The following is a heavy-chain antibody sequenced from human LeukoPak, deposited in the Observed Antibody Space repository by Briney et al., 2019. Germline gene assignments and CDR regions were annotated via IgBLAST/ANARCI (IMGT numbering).Heavy chain of an antibody. CDR1: GGTFSSYA. CDR2: IIPIFGSA. Sequence: SVKVSCKASGGTFSSYAISWVRQAPGQGLEWMGGIIPIFGSANYAQKFQGRVTITADESTSTAYMELSSLRSEDTAVYYCARIGDYGDYEMDYWGQGTLVTVSS. J-gene: IGHJ4*02. V-gene: IGHV1-69*13. D-gene: IGHD4-17*01. CDR3: ARIGDYGDYEMDY.